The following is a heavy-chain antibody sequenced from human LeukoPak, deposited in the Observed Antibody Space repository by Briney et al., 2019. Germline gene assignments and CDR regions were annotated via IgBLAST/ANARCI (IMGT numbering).Heavy chain of an antibody. Sequence: PSETLSLTCTVSSDSISTYYWSWIRQPPGKGLEWIGYIHYSGSTDYSPSLKSRVTISVDTSKNQLSLKLRSVTAADTAVYYCAREYSSFEYWGPGTLVTVSS. V-gene: IGHV4-59*01. D-gene: IGHD6-13*01. CDR3: AREYSSFEY. CDR1: SDSISTYY. CDR2: IHYSGST. J-gene: IGHJ4*02.